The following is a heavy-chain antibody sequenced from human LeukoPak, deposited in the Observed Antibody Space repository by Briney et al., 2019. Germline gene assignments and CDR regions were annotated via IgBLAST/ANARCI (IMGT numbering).Heavy chain of an antibody. V-gene: IGHV4-4*07. CDR1: GGSISSYY. CDR3: ASSPTRDYYYYYMDV. D-gene: IGHD2-2*01. J-gene: IGHJ6*03. Sequence: SETLSLTCTVSGGSISSYYWSWIRQPAGKGLEWIGRIYTSGSTNYNPSLKSRVTMSVDTSKNQFSLKLSSVTAADTAVYYCASSPTRDYYYYYMDVWGKGTTVTVSS. CDR2: IYTSGST.